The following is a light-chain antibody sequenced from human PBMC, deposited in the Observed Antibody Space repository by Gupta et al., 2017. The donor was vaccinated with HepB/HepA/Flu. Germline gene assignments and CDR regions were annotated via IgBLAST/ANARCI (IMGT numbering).Light chain of an antibody. J-gene: IGLJ2*01. CDR1: RSDVGSYNL. CDR3: CSYASTNVV. V-gene: IGLV2-23*02. Sequence: QSALTQPASVSGSPGQSITISCTGTRSDVGSYNLVSWHQQHPGKALKLMIYEVKKWPSGGSNLFSGSKSGNTASLTISGLQAEDEADYYCCSYASTNVVFGGGTKLTVL. CDR2: EVK.